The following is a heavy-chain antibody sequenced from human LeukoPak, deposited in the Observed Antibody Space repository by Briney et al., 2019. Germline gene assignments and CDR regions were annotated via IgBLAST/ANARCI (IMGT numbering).Heavy chain of an antibody. CDR3: AKVHSSSHYYGMDV. CDR1: GFTFGTYG. Sequence: GGSLRLSCAASGFTFGTYGMHWVRQAPGKGLDWVAVISDDGSNTYYADSVKGRFTISRDNSKNTLYLQMNSLRAEDTAVYYCAKVHSSSHYYGMDVWGQGTTVTASS. J-gene: IGHJ6*02. CDR2: ISDDGSNT. V-gene: IGHV3-30*18. D-gene: IGHD6-6*01.